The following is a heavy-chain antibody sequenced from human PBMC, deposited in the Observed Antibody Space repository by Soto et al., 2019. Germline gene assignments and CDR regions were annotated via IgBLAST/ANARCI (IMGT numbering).Heavy chain of an antibody. CDR3: ARVEGSSSSYYYGMDV. V-gene: IGHV3-13*01. CDR2: IGTAGDT. Sequence: GGSLRLSCAASGFTFSSYDMHWVRQATGKGLEWVSAIGTAGDTYYPGSVKGRFTISRENAKNSLYLQMNSLRAEDTAVYYCARVEGSSSSYYYGMDVWGQGTTVTVSS. D-gene: IGHD6-6*01. CDR1: GFTFSSYD. J-gene: IGHJ6*02.